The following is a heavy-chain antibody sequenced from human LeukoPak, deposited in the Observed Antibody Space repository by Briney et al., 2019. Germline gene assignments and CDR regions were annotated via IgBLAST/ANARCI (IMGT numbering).Heavy chain of an antibody. CDR1: GFTFSSYG. J-gene: IGHJ4*02. D-gene: IGHD6-6*01. CDR2: IWYDGSNK. V-gene: IGHV3-33*01. CDR3: ASALSARQTNQFDY. Sequence: GRSLRLSCAASGFTFSSYGMHWVRQAPGKGLEWVAVIWYDGSNKYYVDSVKGRFTISRDNSKNTLCLQMNSLRAEDTAVYYCASALSARQTNQFDYWGQGTLVTVSS.